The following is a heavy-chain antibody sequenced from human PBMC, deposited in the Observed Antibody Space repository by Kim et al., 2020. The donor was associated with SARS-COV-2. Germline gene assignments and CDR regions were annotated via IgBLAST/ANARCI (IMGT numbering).Heavy chain of an antibody. Sequence: SETLSLTCTVSGGSISSSSYYWGWIRQPPGKGLEWIGSIYYSGSTYYNPSLKSRVTISVDTSKNQFSLKLSSVTAADTAVYYCARHPGDQSRYYYYGMDVWGQGTTVTVSS. D-gene: IGHD3-16*01. V-gene: IGHV4-39*01. CDR1: GGSISSSSYY. CDR3: ARHPGDQSRYYYYGMDV. CDR2: IYYSGST. J-gene: IGHJ6*02.